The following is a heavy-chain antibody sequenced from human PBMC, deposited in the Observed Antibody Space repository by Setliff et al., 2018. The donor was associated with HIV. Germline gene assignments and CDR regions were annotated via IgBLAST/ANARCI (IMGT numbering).Heavy chain of an antibody. CDR3: ARSSQYGNLNWFDP. CDR1: GGSIISYY. V-gene: IGHV4-4*07. CDR2: IYTSGST. D-gene: IGHD6-6*01. Sequence: PSETLSLTCTVSGGSIISYYWNWIRQPAGQGLEWIGRIYTSGSTNYKPSLKDRVTMSVDTSKTQFSLRLTSVTAADTAVYFCARSSQYGNLNWFDPWGRGTLVTVSS. J-gene: IGHJ5*02.